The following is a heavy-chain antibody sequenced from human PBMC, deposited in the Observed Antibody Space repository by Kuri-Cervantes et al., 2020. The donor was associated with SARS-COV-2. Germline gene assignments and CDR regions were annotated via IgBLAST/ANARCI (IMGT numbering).Heavy chain of an antibody. Sequence: GGSLRLSCAASGFTFSDYYMSWIRQAPGKGLEWVSYISSSGSTIYYADSVKGRFTISRDNAKNSLYLQMNSLRAEDTAVYYCARGDVVVPAAIRSLVWCGMDVWGQGTTVTVSS. CDR2: ISSSGSTI. CDR3: ARGDVVVPAAIRSLVWCGMDV. D-gene: IGHD2-2*01. V-gene: IGHV3-11*01. CDR1: GFTFSDYY. J-gene: IGHJ6*02.